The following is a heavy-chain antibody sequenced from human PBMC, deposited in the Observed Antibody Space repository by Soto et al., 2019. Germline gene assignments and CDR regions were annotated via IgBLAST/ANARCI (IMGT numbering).Heavy chain of an antibody. D-gene: IGHD5-12*01. CDR1: GFTFSSHA. V-gene: IGHV3-33*01. Sequence: QVQLVESGGGVVQPGRSLRLSCAASGFTFSSHAMHWVRQALGKGLEWVAVIWYDGSKKYYADSVKGRFTVARDDSKNTLSLQMNSLRVEDTAVYYCARDPGYSGFDFDYWGQGTLVTVSS. CDR2: IWYDGSKK. CDR3: ARDPGYSGFDFDY. J-gene: IGHJ4*02.